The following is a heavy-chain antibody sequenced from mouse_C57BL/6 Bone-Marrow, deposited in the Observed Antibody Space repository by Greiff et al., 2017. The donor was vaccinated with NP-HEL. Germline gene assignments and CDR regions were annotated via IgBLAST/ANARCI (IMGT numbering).Heavy chain of an antibody. CDR3: ARGTFYGGAMDY. J-gene: IGHJ4*01. CDR2: IYPGDGDT. V-gene: IGHV1-82*01. Sequence: VQLQESGPELVKPGASVKISCKASGYAFSSSWMNWVKQRPGKGLEWIGRIYPGDGDTNYNGKFKGKATLTADKSSSTAYMQLSSLTSEDSAVYFCARGTFYGGAMDYWGQGTSVTVSS. CDR1: GYAFSSSW. D-gene: IGHD1-1*01.